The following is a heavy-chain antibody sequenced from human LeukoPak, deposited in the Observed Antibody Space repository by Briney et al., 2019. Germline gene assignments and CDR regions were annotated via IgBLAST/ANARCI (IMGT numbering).Heavy chain of an antibody. CDR3: ARETSSLIRFLEWLPEGFDP. Sequence: PSETLSLNCSVSGGSISSHHWRWIRQPPGKGLEWIGYIYYSGSTNYNPSLKSRVTISVDTSKNQFSLQLSSVTAADTAVYYCARETSSLIRFLEWLPEGFDPWGQGTLVTVSS. V-gene: IGHV4-59*11. J-gene: IGHJ5*02. CDR1: GGSISSHH. D-gene: IGHD3-3*01. CDR2: IYYSGST.